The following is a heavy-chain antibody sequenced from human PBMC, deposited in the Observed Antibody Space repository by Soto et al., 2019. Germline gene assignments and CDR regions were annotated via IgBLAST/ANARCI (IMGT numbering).Heavy chain of an antibody. CDR2: VYRTGST. CDR3: ARARATIAEDTILEG. CDR1: GGSIDTSNW. Sequence: SETPSLTCAVYGGSIDTSNWWSGVRQPPGKGLEWIGEVYRTGSTNYNPSLESRLTISVDKSKNQFSLKLTSVTAADTAVYYCARARATIAEDTILEGWGQGT. D-gene: IGHD1-26*01. V-gene: IGHV4-4*02. J-gene: IGHJ4*03.